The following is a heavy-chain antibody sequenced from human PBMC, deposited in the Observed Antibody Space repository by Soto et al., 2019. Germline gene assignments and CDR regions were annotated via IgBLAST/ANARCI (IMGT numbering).Heavy chain of an antibody. Sequence: QVQLVQSGAEVKKPGASVKVSCKGSGYSFRSYDISWVRQAPGQGLEWMGGIIPFYGTAHYAQKFQDRVTIIADTSTSTADMELSSLRPEDTAVYYCARDLGGCSAGSCRYNWLDSWGQGTLVTVSS. CDR1: GYSFRSYD. D-gene: IGHD2-15*01. J-gene: IGHJ5*01. V-gene: IGHV1-69*06. CDR2: IIPFYGTA. CDR3: ARDLGGCSAGSCRYNWLDS.